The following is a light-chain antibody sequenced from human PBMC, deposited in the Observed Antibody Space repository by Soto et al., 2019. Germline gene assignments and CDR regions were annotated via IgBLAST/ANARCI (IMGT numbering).Light chain of an antibody. J-gene: IGKJ4*01. CDR2: AAS. V-gene: IGKV1-39*01. Sequence: DIQMTQPPSSLSASVGDIVTITCXASQSISSYLNWYQQKPGKAPKLLIYAASSLQSGVPSRFSGSGSGTDFTLTISSLQPEDFATYYCQQANSFPLTFGGGAKVDI. CDR3: QQANSFPLT. CDR1: QSISSY.